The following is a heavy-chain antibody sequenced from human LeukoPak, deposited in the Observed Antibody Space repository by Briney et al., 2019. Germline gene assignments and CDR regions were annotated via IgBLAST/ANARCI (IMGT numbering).Heavy chain of an antibody. CDR1: DDSITMYY. V-gene: IGHV4-59*01. Sequence: SETLCLTCSVSDDSITMYYWTWIRQPPGKGLEWIGYVDHTGSTNFNPSLNGRVSISRDTSKNLFSLRLRSVTAADTAVYFCARGRVSSSTWYSTYYYYFYMDVWSKGTTVTVSS. CDR3: ARGRVSSSTWYSTYYYYFYMDV. J-gene: IGHJ6*03. CDR2: VDHTGST. D-gene: IGHD1-1*01.